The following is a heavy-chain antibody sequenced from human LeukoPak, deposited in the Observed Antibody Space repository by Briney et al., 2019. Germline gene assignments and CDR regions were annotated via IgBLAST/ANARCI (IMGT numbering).Heavy chain of an antibody. CDR2: IKQDGSES. J-gene: IGHJ4*02. Sequence: GGSLRLSCAASGFSFSSYWMSWVRQAPGKGLEWVANIKQDGSESNYAGSVKGRFTISRDNAKNSLYLQMNSLRAEDTAVYYCAKDSYSKGDYWGQGTLVTVSS. D-gene: IGHD4-11*01. V-gene: IGHV3-7*05. CDR1: GFSFSSYW. CDR3: AKDSYSKGDY.